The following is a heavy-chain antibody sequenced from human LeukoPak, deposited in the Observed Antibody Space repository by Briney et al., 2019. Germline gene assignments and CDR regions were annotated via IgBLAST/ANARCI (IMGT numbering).Heavy chain of an antibody. J-gene: IGHJ4*02. CDR3: ARDCSGGSCYYSMAFDY. Sequence: GGSLRLSCAASGFTFSSYSMKWVRQAPGKGLEGVSSISSSSSYIYYADSVKGRFTIYRDNAKNSLYLQMNSLRAEDTAVYYCARDCSGGSCYYSMAFDYWGQGTLLTVSS. V-gene: IGHV3-21*01. CDR2: ISSSSSYI. D-gene: IGHD2-15*01. CDR1: GFTFSSYS.